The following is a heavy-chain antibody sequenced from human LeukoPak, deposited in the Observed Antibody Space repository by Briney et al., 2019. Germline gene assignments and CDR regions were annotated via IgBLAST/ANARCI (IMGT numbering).Heavy chain of an antibody. J-gene: IGHJ4*02. Sequence: PGGSLRLSCAASGFTFSSYSMNWVRQAPGKGLEWVSSISSSSSYIYYAYSVKGRFTISRDNAKNSLYLQMNSLRAEDPAVYYCARDALRYNYYDSSAQLKGSRLFDYWGQGTLVTVSS. D-gene: IGHD3-22*01. V-gene: IGHV3-21*01. CDR3: ARDALRYNYYDSSAQLKGSRLFDY. CDR2: ISSSSSYI. CDR1: GFTFSSYS.